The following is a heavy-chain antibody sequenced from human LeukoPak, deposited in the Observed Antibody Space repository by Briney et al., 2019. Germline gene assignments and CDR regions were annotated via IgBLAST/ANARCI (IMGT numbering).Heavy chain of an antibody. CDR3: ARRGVRGGLWSRYYMDV. J-gene: IGHJ6*03. CDR2: ISSSSSYI. Sequence: GGSLRLSCAASGFTFSSYSMNWVRQAPGKGLEWVSSISSSSSYIYYADSVKGRFTISRDNAKSSLYLQMNSLRAEDTAVYYCARRGVRGGLWSRYYMDVWGKGTTVTISS. V-gene: IGHV3-21*01. CDR1: GFTFSSYS. D-gene: IGHD3-10*01.